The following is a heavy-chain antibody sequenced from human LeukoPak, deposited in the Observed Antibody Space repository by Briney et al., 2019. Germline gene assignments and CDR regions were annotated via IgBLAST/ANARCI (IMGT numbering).Heavy chain of an antibody. CDR3: ARRVTSNWFDP. J-gene: IGHJ5*02. CDR1: GGSVSSYY. Sequence: SETLSLTCTVSGGSVSSYYWSWIRQPPGKGLEWIGYIYYSGSANYNPSLKSRVTISLDTSENQFSLMLTSVTAADTAVYYCARRVTSNWFDPWGQGTLVTVSS. V-gene: IGHV4-59*08. D-gene: IGHD2-21*02. CDR2: IYYSGSA.